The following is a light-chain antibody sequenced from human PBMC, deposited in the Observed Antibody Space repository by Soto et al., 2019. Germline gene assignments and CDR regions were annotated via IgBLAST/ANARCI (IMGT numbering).Light chain of an antibody. Sequence: ESVLTQSPGTVSLSPGERATLSCRASQSVTSRYLAWYQQKPGQAPRLLIFSASIRATGIPDRFIGSGSGTDFTLTISSLQSEDFAVYYCQQYNNWPRWTFGQGTKVDIK. CDR1: QSVTSRY. CDR3: QQYNNWPRWT. J-gene: IGKJ1*01. CDR2: SAS. V-gene: IGKV3-20*01.